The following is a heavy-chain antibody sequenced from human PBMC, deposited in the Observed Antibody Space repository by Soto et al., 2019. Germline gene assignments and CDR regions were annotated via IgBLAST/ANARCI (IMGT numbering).Heavy chain of an antibody. J-gene: IGHJ4*02. D-gene: IGHD1-26*01. V-gene: IGHV1-18*04. CDR1: GYTFTSYG. Sequence: QVQLVQSGAEVKKPGASVKVSCKASGYTFTSYGISWVRQAPGQGLEWMGWISAYNGNTNYAQKLQGRVTMTTDTSTSTAYMELRSLRSDDSAVYYCARDRPADSGSYFARGGHDYWGQGTLVTVSS. CDR3: ARDRPADSGSYFARGGHDY. CDR2: ISAYNGNT.